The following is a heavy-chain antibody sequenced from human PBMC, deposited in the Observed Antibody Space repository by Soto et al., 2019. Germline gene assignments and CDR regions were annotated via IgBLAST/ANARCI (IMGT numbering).Heavy chain of an antibody. V-gene: IGHV4-31*03. CDR3: ARRKVERIVGAYYYYYYYGMDV. J-gene: IGHJ6*02. CDR2: IYYSGST. D-gene: IGHD1-26*01. Sequence: LSLTFTVSGGSISSGGYYWSWIRQHPGKGLEWIGYIYYSGSTYYNPSLKSRVTISVDTSKNQFSLKLSSVTAADTAVYYCARRKVERIVGAYYYYYYYGMDVWGQGTTVTVSS. CDR1: GGSISSGGYY.